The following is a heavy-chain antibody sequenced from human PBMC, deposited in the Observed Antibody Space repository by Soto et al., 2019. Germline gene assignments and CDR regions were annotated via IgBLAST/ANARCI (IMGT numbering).Heavy chain of an antibody. CDR1: GFTFSNYA. V-gene: IGHV3-30*18. D-gene: IGHD6-13*01. J-gene: IGHJ4*02. CDR3: AKDGSIAAADYFFDY. Sequence: GGSLRLSCAASGFTFSNYAIHWVRQAPGKGLEWVAVIASDGKDKKYADSVKGRFTISRDNSKNTLYLQMNSLRNEDTAVYYCAKDGSIAAADYFFDYWGQGSLVTVSS. CDR2: IASDGKDK.